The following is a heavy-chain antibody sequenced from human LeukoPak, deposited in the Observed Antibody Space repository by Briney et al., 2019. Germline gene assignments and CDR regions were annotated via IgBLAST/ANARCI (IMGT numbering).Heavy chain of an antibody. CDR1: GGTFISYA. V-gene: IGHV1-69*05. J-gene: IGHJ4*02. Sequence: GASVKVSFKASGGTFISYAISWVRQAPGQGLEWMGRIIPIFGTANYAQKFQGRVTITTDESTSTAYMELSSLRSEDTAVYYCAREWELHLFDYWGQGTLVTVSS. CDR3: AREWELHLFDY. CDR2: IIPIFGTA. D-gene: IGHD1-26*01.